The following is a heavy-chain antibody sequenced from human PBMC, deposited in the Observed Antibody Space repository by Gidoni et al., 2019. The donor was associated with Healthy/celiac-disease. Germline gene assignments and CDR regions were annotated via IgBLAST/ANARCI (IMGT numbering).Heavy chain of an antibody. J-gene: IGHJ4*02. Sequence: EVQLVESGGGLVKPGGSLRLSCAASGFTFSSYSMKWVRQAPGKGLEWVSSISSSSSYIYYADSVKGRFTISRDNAKNSLYLQMNSLRAEDTAVYYCARSGSGSYSYWGQGTLVTVSS. CDR3: ARSGSGSYSY. CDR2: ISSSSSYI. D-gene: IGHD1-26*01. V-gene: IGHV3-21*01. CDR1: GFTFSSYS.